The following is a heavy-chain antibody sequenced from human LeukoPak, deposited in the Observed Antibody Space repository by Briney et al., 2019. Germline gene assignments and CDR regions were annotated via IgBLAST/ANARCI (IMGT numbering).Heavy chain of an antibody. CDR1: GFIFDTHT. D-gene: IGHD1-14*01. CDR2: ISGSGDST. J-gene: IGHJ6*02. V-gene: IGHV3-23*01. CDR3: VRRAAVRGMDF. Sequence: GGSLRLPCTASGFIFDTHTLTWVRQAPGKGLEWVASISGSGDSTNYGDSVKGRFTISRDNFKRTVHLEMSNLRADDTAMYYCVRRAAVRGMDFWGLGTTVIASS.